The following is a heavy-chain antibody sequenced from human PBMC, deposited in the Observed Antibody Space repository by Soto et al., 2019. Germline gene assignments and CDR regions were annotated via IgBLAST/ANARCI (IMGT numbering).Heavy chain of an antibody. CDR1: GFTFSSYW. D-gene: IGHD2-21*01. V-gene: IGHV3-74*01. J-gene: IGHJ6*02. Sequence: EVQLVESGGGLVQPGGSLRLSCAASGFTFSSYWMNWVRQAPGKGLVWVSRINSDGSSTSYVDSVKGRFTISRDNAKNTLYLQMNSLRAADTAVYYCASRDQIAYYSGMDVWGQGTTVTVSS. CDR3: ASRDQIAYYSGMDV. CDR2: INSDGSST.